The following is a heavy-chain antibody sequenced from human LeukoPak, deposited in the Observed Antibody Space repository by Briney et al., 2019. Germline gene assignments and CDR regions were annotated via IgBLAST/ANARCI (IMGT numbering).Heavy chain of an antibody. CDR3: ATGTGYSSGWSPYYLDY. Sequence: GGSLRLSCAASGFTFSSYEMNWVRQAPGKGLEWVSYISSSGSTIYYADSVKGRFTISRDNAKNSLYLQMNSLRAEDTAVYYCATGTGYSSGWSPYYLDYWGQGTLVTVSS. D-gene: IGHD6-19*01. CDR1: GFTFSSYE. V-gene: IGHV3-48*03. CDR2: ISSSGSTI. J-gene: IGHJ4*02.